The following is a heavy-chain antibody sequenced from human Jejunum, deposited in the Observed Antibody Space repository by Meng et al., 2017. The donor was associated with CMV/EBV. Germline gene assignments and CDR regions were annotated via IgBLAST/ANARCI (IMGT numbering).Heavy chain of an antibody. CDR2: LYSGGTT. D-gene: IGHD1-26*01. J-gene: IGHJ3*02. Sequence: GFTVSDKYMTWVRQPPGKGLQWASILYSGGTTSYADSVRGRFIFSRDSSKNTVFLQMNSLRPDDTAVYYCARQYSGSYGDAFDIWGQGVLVTVSS. CDR1: GFTVSDKY. V-gene: IGHV3-66*02. CDR3: ARQYSGSYGDAFDI.